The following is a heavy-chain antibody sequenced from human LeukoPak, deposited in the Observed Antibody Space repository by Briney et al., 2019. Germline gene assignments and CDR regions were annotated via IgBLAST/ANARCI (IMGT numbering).Heavy chain of an antibody. CDR3: AIRAAVSGAFDF. CDR2: ISGSGTST. V-gene: IGHV3-23*01. Sequence: GGSLRLSCAASGFTFSSYPMSWVRQAPGKGLEWLSLISGSGTSTYYADSVKGRFTISRDNSRNTLYLQTNSLRAEDTAVYYCAIRAAVSGAFDFWGQGTMVTVSS. D-gene: IGHD6-19*01. CDR1: GFTFSSYP. J-gene: IGHJ3*01.